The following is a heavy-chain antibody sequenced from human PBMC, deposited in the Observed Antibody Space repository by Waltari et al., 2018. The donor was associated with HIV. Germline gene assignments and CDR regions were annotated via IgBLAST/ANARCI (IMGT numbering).Heavy chain of an antibody. CDR3: ARVSYGSGGLDY. D-gene: IGHD3-10*01. Sequence: QLQLQASGPALVKPSATLSLTCTVSGGSISSSCYYWGWIRQPPGKGLEWIGSIYYSGSTYYNPSLKSRVTISVDTSKNQFSLKLSSVTAADTAVYYCARVSYGSGGLDYWGQGTLVTVSS. J-gene: IGHJ4*02. CDR2: IYYSGST. V-gene: IGHV4-39*07. CDR1: GGSISSSCYY.